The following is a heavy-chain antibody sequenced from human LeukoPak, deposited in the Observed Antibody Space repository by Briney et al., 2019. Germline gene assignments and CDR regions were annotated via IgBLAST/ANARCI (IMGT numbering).Heavy chain of an antibody. Sequence: SVKVSCKASGGTFSSYAISWVRQAPGQGLEWMGGIIPIFGTANYAQKFQGRVTITADESTSTAYMELSSLRSEDTAVYYCAGGGTENSGWYCDYWGQGTLVTVSS. D-gene: IGHD6-19*01. CDR1: GGTFSSYA. CDR3: AGGGTENSGWYCDY. J-gene: IGHJ4*02. V-gene: IGHV1-69*13. CDR2: IIPIFGTA.